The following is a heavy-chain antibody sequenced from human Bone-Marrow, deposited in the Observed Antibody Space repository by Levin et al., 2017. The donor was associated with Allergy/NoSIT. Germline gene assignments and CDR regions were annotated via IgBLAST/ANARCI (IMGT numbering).Heavy chain of an antibody. D-gene: IGHD2-21*02. J-gene: IGHJ4*02. CDR3: ARAFGVTGLFDY. V-gene: IGHV4-31*03. CDR1: GGSINSGGDY. CDR2: MYYSGST. Sequence: SETLSLTCTVSGGSINSGGDYWSWIRQHPNKGLDWIGSMYYSGSTFYSPSLRSRITISVDTSKNQFSLNLTSVTAADTAIYYCARAFGVTGLFDYWGQGTLVTVSS.